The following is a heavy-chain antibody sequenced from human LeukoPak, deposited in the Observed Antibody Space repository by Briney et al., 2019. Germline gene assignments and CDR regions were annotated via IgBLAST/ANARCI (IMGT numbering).Heavy chain of an antibody. CDR1: GFTFSRYN. CDR2: INQDGSVE. J-gene: IGHJ4*02. Sequence: PGGSLRLSCAASGFTFSRYNMSWVRQAPGEGLEWVANINQDGSVEHYVDSVKGRFTISRDNAKNSLYLQMNTLRAEDTAVYYCTRDCCGSGGHDYWGQGALVTVSS. V-gene: IGHV3-7*04. CDR3: TRDCCGSGGHDY. D-gene: IGHD3-10*01.